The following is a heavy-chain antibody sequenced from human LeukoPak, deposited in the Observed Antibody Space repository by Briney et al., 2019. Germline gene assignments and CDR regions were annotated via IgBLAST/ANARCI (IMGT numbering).Heavy chain of an antibody. CDR3: ARHPKGGPISMVRGVRAKGYYFDY. D-gene: IGHD3-10*01. CDR1: GGSFSGYY. V-gene: IGHV4-34*01. J-gene: IGHJ4*02. Sequence: PSETLSLTCAVYGGSFSGYYWSWIRQPPGKGLEWIGEINHSGSTNYNPSLKSRVTISVDTSKNQFSLKLSSVTAADTAVYYCARHPKGGPISMVRGVRAKGYYFDYWGQGTPVTVSS. CDR2: INHSGST.